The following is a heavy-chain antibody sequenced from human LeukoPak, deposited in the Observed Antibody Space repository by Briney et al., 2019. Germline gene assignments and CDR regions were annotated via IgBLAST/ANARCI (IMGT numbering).Heavy chain of an antibody. CDR3: ARQVYSSWSNWFDP. V-gene: IGHV4-59*08. Sequence: SETLSLTCTVSGGSISSYHWSWIRQPPGKGLEWIGYIYYSGSTNYNPSLKSRVTISVDTSKNQFSLKLSSVTAADTAVYYCARQVYSSWSNWFDPWGQGTLVTVSS. CDR2: IYYSGST. D-gene: IGHD6-13*01. J-gene: IGHJ5*02. CDR1: GGSISSYH.